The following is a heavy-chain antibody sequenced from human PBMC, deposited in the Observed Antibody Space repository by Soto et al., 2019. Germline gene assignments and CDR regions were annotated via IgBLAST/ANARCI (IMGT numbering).Heavy chain of an antibody. CDR1: GFTFSSYG. Sequence: GGSLRLSCAASGFTFSSYGMHWVRQAPGKGLEWVAVTSYDGSNKYYADSVKGRFTISRDNSKNTLYLQMNSLRAEDTAVYYCAKDRMAETVYYYGMDVWGQGTTVTVSS. D-gene: IGHD2-15*01. V-gene: IGHV3-30*18. CDR2: TSYDGSNK. CDR3: AKDRMAETVYYYGMDV. J-gene: IGHJ6*02.